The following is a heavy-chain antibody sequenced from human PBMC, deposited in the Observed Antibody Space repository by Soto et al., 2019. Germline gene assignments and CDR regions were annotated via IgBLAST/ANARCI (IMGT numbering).Heavy chain of an antibody. V-gene: IGHV4-39*01. CDR2: INYSGST. J-gene: IGHJ4*02. Sequence: QLQLQESGPGLVKPSETLSLTCTVSGGSISSSSSYWGWIRQPPGKGLEWIGSINYSGSTYYNPSLKSRFTISVDTSKNQFSLKLSSVTAADTAVYFCAKTGFWSGYRVVDYWGQGTLVTVSS. CDR3: AKTGFWSGYRVVDY. D-gene: IGHD3-3*01. CDR1: GGSISSSSSY.